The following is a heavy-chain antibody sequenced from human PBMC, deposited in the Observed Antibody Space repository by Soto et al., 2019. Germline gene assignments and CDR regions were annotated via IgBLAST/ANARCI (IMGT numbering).Heavy chain of an antibody. J-gene: IGHJ4*02. CDR3: ARVDCSGGSCYHLDY. CDR1: GYRFTRYY. CDR2: INPRDGST. V-gene: IGHV1-46*01. D-gene: IGHD2-15*01. Sequence: GASVKVSCTASGYRFTRYYVHWVRQAPGQGLEWVGIINPRDGSTSYAQNFQGRVTMTRDTSTSTVYMNLNSLRSEDTAVYYCARVDCSGGSCYHLDYWGQGTVVTVSS.